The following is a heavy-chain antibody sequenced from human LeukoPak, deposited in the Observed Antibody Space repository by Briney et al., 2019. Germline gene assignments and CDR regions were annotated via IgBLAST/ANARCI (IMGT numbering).Heavy chain of an antibody. D-gene: IGHD1-14*01. CDR3: ARYRNEALFAFDI. CDR2: IYYSGST. Sequence: SETLSLTCTVSGDSINNYYWSWIRQPPGKGLEWIGYIYYSGSTNYNPSLKSRVTISVDTSKNQFSLKLNSVTAADTAVYYCARYRNEALFAFDIWGQGTMVTVS. J-gene: IGHJ3*02. CDR1: GDSINNYY. V-gene: IGHV4-59*01.